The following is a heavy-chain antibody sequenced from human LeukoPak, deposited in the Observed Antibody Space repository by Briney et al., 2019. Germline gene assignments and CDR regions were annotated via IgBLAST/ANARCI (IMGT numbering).Heavy chain of an antibody. CDR2: INSDGSST. V-gene: IGHV3-74*01. CDR3: ARAEWPSLLPQG. D-gene: IGHD3-10*01. Sequence: GGSLSLTCAASGFTFSSYWMHWVRYAPGKGLVWVSRINSDGSSTSHADSVKGRFTISRDNAKNTLYLQMNSLRAEDTAVYYCARAEWPSLLPQGWGQGTLVTVSS. CDR1: GFTFSSYW. J-gene: IGHJ4*02.